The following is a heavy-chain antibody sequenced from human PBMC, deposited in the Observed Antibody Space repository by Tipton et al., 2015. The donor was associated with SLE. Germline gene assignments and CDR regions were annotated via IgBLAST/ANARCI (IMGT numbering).Heavy chain of an antibody. CDR1: GGSISGSSYY. V-gene: IGHV4-39*01. D-gene: IGHD3-3*01. J-gene: IGHJ5*02. Sequence: TLPLTCTVSGGSISGSSYYWGWIRQPPGKGLEWIGSIYYSGTTYYNPSLESRVTISVDTSKNQFSLKLSSVTATDTAVYYCAKVTIFGVAIFGYNWFDPWGQGTLVTVSS. CDR2: IYYSGTT. CDR3: AKVTIFGVAIFGYNWFDP.